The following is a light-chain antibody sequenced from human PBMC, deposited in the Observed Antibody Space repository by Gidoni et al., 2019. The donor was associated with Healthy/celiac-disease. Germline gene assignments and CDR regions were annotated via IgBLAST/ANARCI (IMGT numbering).Light chain of an antibody. Sequence: DIQMTQSPSSLSASVGDRVTITCRASQGISSYLNWYQQKPGKAPKLLIYAASSLQSGVPSRFSGSGSGTDFTLTISSLQPEDFATYYCQQSYNTPLTFGGGTKVEIK. CDR2: AAS. V-gene: IGKV1-39*01. CDR3: QQSYNTPLT. CDR1: QGISSY. J-gene: IGKJ4*01.